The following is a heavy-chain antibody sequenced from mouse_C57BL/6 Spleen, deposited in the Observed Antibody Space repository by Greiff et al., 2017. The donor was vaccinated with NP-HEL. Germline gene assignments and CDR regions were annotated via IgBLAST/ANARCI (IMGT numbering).Heavy chain of an antibody. D-gene: IGHD1-1*01. CDR2: INPGSGGT. Sequence: VKLQESGAELVRPGTSVKVSCKASGYAFTNYLIEWVKQRPGQGLEWIGVINPGSGGTNYNEKFKGKATLTADKSSSTAYMQLSSLTSEDSAVYFCARSGSSHFDYWGQGTTLTVSS. V-gene: IGHV1-54*01. J-gene: IGHJ2*01. CDR1: GYAFTNYL. CDR3: ARSGSSHFDY.